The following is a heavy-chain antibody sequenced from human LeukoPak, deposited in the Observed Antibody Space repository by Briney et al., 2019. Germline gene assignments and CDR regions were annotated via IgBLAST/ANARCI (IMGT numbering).Heavy chain of an antibody. CDR1: ADSFSSHY. Sequence: SETLSLTCAVSADSFSSHYWTWIRQPPGKGLERIGYISYIGSTNYNPSLKSRVTISIDTSKNQFSLKLSSVTAADTAVYYCARDLVTVTKGFDIWGQGTMVSVSS. V-gene: IGHV4-59*11. CDR2: ISYIGST. CDR3: ARDLVTVTKGFDI. J-gene: IGHJ3*02. D-gene: IGHD4-17*01.